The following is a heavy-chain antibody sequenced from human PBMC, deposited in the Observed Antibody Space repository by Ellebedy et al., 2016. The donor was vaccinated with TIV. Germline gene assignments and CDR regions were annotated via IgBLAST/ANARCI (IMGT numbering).Heavy chain of an antibody. J-gene: IGHJ3*02. CDR3: ARQVMGGYSHDAFDI. CDR1: GYSFTSYW. D-gene: IGHD5-18*01. V-gene: IGHV5-51*01. CDR2: IYPGDSDT. Sequence: GESLKISXKGSGYSFTSYWIGWVRQMPGKGLEWMGIIYPGDSDTRYSPSFQGQVTISADKSISTAYLQWSSLKASDTAMYYCARQVMGGYSHDAFDIWGQGTMVTVSS.